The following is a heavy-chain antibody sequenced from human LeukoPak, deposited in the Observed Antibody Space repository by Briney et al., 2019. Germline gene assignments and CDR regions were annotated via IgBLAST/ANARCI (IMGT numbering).Heavy chain of an antibody. V-gene: IGHV4-39*07. Sequence: PSETLSLTCTVSGGSISSSYYYWGWIRQPPGKGLEWIGEINHSGSTNYNPSLKSRVTISVDTSKNQFSLKLSSVTAADTAVYYCARGRVYVEMATIVWYFDLWGRGTLVTVSS. CDR1: GGSISSSYYY. J-gene: IGHJ2*01. CDR3: ARGRVYVEMATIVWYFDL. D-gene: IGHD5-24*01. CDR2: INHSGST.